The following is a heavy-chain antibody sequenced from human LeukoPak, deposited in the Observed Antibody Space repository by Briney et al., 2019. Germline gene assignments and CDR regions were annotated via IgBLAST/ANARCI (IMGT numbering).Heavy chain of an antibody. D-gene: IGHD3-3*01. J-gene: IGHJ3*02. CDR2: ITTSSTII. Sequence: GGSLRLSCAASGFTFSGSAMHWVRQAPGKGLEWISYITTSSTIIYYADSVKGRFTISRDNAKNSLFLQMNSLRAEDTAVYYCARDLPIFGVVFDAFDIWGQGTMVTVSS. V-gene: IGHV3-48*01. CDR1: GFTFSGSA. CDR3: ARDLPIFGVVFDAFDI.